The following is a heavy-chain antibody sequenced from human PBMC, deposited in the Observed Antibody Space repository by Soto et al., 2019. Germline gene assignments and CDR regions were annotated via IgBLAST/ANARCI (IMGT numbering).Heavy chain of an antibody. Sequence: PSETLSLTCTVSGGSISNTSYYWGWIRQPPGKGLEWIGNIYYSGSTYYNPSLKSRVTISVDTSNNQFSLKLTSVTAADTAVYYCASIPNTDSSDYYNNWGQGTPVTVSS. CDR1: GGSISNTSYY. CDR3: ASIPNTDSSDYYNN. D-gene: IGHD3-22*01. J-gene: IGHJ4*02. V-gene: IGHV4-39*07. CDR2: IYYSGST.